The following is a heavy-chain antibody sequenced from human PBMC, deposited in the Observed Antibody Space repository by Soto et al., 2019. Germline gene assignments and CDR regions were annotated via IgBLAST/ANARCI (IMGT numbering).Heavy chain of an antibody. CDR1: GGTFGSHT. Sequence: QVQLVQSGAEVKKPGSSVRVSCKVSGGTFGSHTFTWVRQAPGQGLEWMGEIIPVFNAANYAQRFQDRVTITEDTSATTVYLHLSRLPSADTATYYCARIDTLTYHITSGTDLDFLGQGTLVIVSS. CDR3: ARIDTLTYHITSGTDLDF. CDR2: IIPVFNAA. D-gene: IGHD3-10*01. V-gene: IGHV1-69*06. J-gene: IGHJ4*02.